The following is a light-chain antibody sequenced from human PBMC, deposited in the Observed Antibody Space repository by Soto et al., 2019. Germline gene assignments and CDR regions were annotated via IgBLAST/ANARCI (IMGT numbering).Light chain of an antibody. CDR3: CSYAGSYTFEV. V-gene: IGLV2-11*01. CDR2: DVS. J-gene: IGLJ1*01. Sequence: LTQPRSVSGSPGQSVTISCTGTSSDVGGYNYVSWYQQHPGKAPKLMIYDVSKRPSGVPDRFSGSKSGNTASLTISGLQAEDEADYYCCSYAGSYTFEVFGTGTKVTVL. CDR1: SSDVGGYNY.